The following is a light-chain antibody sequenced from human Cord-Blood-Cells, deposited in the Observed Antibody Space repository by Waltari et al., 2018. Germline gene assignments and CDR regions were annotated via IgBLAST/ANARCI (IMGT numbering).Light chain of an antibody. CDR3: QKYYSTPWT. V-gene: IGKV4-1*01. Sequence: DIVMTQSPDSLAVSLGERATINCKSSQSVLYSSNNKNYLAWYQQKPGQPPKLLIYWASTRESGVPDRFSGSGSGTDFTLTISSLQAEDVAVYYCQKYYSTPWTFVQGTKVEI. CDR2: WAS. CDR1: QSVLYSSNNKNY. J-gene: IGKJ1*01.